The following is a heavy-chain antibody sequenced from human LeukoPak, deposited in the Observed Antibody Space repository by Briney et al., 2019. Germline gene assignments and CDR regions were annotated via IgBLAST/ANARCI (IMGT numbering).Heavy chain of an antibody. V-gene: IGHV4-39*07. Sequence: SETLSLTCTVSGGSISSSSYYWGWIRQPPGKGLEWIGSIYYSGSTYYNPSLKSRVTISVDTSKDQFSLKLSSVTAADTAVYYWASTYYYDSGGYYAFINWGQGTLVTVSS. CDR1: GGSISSSSYY. J-gene: IGHJ4*02. CDR3: ASTYYYDSGGYYAFIN. CDR2: IYYSGST. D-gene: IGHD3-22*01.